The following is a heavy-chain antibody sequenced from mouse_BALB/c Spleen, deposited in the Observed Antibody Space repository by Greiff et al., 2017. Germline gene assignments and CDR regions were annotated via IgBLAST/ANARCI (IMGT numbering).Heavy chain of an antibody. D-gene: IGHD3-3*01. J-gene: IGHJ1*01. V-gene: IGHV1-9*01. Sequence: QVQLQQSGAELMKPGASVKISCKATGYTFSSYWIEWVKQRPGHGLEWIGEILPGSGSTNYNEKFKGKATFTADTSSNTAYMQLSSLTSEDSAVYYCAREGAGGYFDVWGAGTTVTVSS. CDR1: GYTFSSYW. CDR3: AREGAGGYFDV. CDR2: ILPGSGST.